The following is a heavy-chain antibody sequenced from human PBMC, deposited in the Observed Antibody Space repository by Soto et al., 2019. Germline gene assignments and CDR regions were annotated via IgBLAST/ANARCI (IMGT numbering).Heavy chain of an antibody. V-gene: IGHV4-34*01. CDR3: ARDGYFDWLGTYNWFDP. Sequence: SKTLSLTCAVYGGSFSGYYWSWIRQPPGKGLEWIGEINHSGSTNYNPSLKSRVTISVDTSKNQFSLKLSSVTATDTAVYYCARDGYFDWLGTYNWFDPWGQGTLVTVSS. CDR2: INHSGST. CDR1: GGSFSGYY. J-gene: IGHJ5*02. D-gene: IGHD3-9*01.